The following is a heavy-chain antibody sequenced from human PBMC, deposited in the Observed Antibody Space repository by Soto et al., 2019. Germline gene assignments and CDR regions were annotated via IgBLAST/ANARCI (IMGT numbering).Heavy chain of an antibody. J-gene: IGHJ6*02. V-gene: IGHV3-49*03. CDR3: TRDLEWLLYNQDYYGMDV. D-gene: IGHD3-3*01. CDR1: GFTFGDYA. Sequence: GGSLRLSCTASGFTFGDYAMSWFRQAPGKGLEWVGFIRSKAYGGTTEYAASVKGRFTISRDDSKSIVYLQMNSLKTEDTAVYYCTRDLEWLLYNQDYYGMDVWGQGTTVTVSS. CDR2: IRSKAYGGTT.